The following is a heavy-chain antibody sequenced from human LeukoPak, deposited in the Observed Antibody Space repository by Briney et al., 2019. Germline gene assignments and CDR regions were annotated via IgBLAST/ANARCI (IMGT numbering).Heavy chain of an antibody. J-gene: IGHJ4*02. D-gene: IGHD2/OR15-2a*01. Sequence: ASVKLSCKASGYTFTSYYMHWVRQATRQGLEWKGIINPSGGSTSYAQKFQRRVTMTRDTSTSTVYMELSSVRSEDTAVYYCARGGGPNIEVCDYWGQGTLVTVSS. CDR3: ARGGGPNIEVCDY. CDR2: INPSGGST. V-gene: IGHV1-46*01. CDR1: GYTFTSYY.